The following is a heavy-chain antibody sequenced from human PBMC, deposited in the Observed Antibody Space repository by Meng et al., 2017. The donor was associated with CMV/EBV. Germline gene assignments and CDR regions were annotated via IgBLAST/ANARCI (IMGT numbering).Heavy chain of an antibody. D-gene: IGHD3-10*01. CDR1: GGSISSRSYY. J-gene: IGHJ6*02. CDR2: IYYSGST. CDR3: ARDPNLWSGMDV. V-gene: IGHV4-39*07. Sequence: SETLSLTCTVSGGSISSRSYYWGWIRQPPGKGLEWIGSIYYSGSTYYNPSLKSRVTISVDTSKNQFSLKLSSVTAADTAVYYCARDPNLWSGMDVWGQRTTVTVSS.